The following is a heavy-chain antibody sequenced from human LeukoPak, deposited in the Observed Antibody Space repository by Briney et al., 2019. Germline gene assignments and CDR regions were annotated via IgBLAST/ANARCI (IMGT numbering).Heavy chain of an antibody. D-gene: IGHD3-22*01. CDR3: AIHYYDSSGYSDY. V-gene: IGHV1-69*02. Sequence: SVKVSCKASGGTFSSYTISWVRQAPGQGLEWMGKIIPILGMANYAQKFQGRVTITADKSTSTAYMELSSLRSEDTAVYYCAIHYYDSSGYSDYWGQGTLVTVSS. CDR1: GGTFSSYT. J-gene: IGHJ4*02. CDR2: IIPILGMA.